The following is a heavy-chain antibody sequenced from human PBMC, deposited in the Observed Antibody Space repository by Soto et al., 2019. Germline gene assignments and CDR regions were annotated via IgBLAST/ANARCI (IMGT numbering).Heavy chain of an antibody. CDR3: AVEAWWRLTT. Sequence: VESGGGLVQPGGSLRLSCGASGFALSEHWMSWVRQAPGKGLEWVAKINRDGRDKIYVDSVRGRFTISRDNTKNSVFRQMSSLSDADTAVYYCAVEAWWRLTTWGQGAMVTVSS. CDR2: INRDGRDK. J-gene: IGHJ3*01. V-gene: IGHV3-7*01. CDR1: GFALSEHW. D-gene: IGHD2-8*02.